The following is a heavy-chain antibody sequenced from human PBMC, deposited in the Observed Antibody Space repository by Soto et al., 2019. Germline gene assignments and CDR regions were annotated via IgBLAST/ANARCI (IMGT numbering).Heavy chain of an antibody. V-gene: IGHV4-59*01. CDR2: IYTSGST. Sequence: PSETLSLTCSVSGGSIRSYTWGWIRQPPGKGLEWIGYIYTSGSTPYNPSLKSRATISVDTSKNQFSLKMSSVTAADTAVYYCVGDTEPSYRFDYWGQGILVTVSS. CDR1: GGSIRSYT. J-gene: IGHJ4*02. CDR3: VGDTEPSYRFDY. D-gene: IGHD3-16*02.